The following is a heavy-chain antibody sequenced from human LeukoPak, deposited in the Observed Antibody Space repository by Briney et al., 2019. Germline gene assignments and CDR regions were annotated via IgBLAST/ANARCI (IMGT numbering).Heavy chain of an antibody. CDR1: GGSFSGYY. V-gene: IGHV4-34*01. Sequence: SETLSLTCAVYGGSFSGYYWSWIRQPPGKGLEWIGEINHSGSTNYNPSLKSRVTISVGTSKNQFSLKLSSVTAADTAVYYCARGPYYYDSSGYYPFDYWGQGTLVTVSS. CDR3: ARGPYYYDSSGYYPFDY. D-gene: IGHD3-22*01. CDR2: INHSGST. J-gene: IGHJ4*02.